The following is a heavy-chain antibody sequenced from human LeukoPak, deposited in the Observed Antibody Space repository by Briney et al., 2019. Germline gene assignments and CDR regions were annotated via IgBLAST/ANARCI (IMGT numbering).Heavy chain of an antibody. V-gene: IGHV3-30*02. Sequence: GGSLRLSCAASGFTFRSHDMHWVRQAPGKGLEWVTFVRFDGSDKNYADSVKGRFTISRDNSNNTLSLQMISLRAEDTAVYYCAKSLYPDAFDIWGQGTMVTVS. J-gene: IGHJ3*02. CDR3: AKSLYPDAFDI. CDR1: GFTFRSHD. CDR2: VRFDGSDK. D-gene: IGHD2-8*01.